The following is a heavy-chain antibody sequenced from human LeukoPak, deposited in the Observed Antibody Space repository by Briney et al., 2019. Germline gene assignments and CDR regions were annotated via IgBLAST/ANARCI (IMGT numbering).Heavy chain of an antibody. J-gene: IGHJ4*02. CDR3: ARHLGGSAWWGPFDF. D-gene: IGHD6-19*01. CDR1: GYSFTNYW. CDR2: IDPSDSYS. Sequence: GESLKISWKSSGYSFTNYWISWVRQMPGKGLEWMGRIDPSDSYSNYSPSFQGHVTISVDKSLSTAYLQWSSLKASDTAIYYCARHLGGSAWWGPFDFWGQGTLATVSS. V-gene: IGHV5-10-1*01.